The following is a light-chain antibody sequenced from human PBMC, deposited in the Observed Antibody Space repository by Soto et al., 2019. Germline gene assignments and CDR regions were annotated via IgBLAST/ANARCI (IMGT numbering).Light chain of an antibody. CDR2: GAS. V-gene: IGKV3-15*01. Sequence: EIVLTQSPGTLSLSPGERVTLSCRASQSVSSSYLAWYQQKPGQAPRLLIYGASTRATGIPARFSGSGSGTGFTLTISSLQSEDFAVYYSKQYNNWPGTFGQGTKVDIK. CDR3: KQYNNWPGT. CDR1: QSVSSSY. J-gene: IGKJ1*01.